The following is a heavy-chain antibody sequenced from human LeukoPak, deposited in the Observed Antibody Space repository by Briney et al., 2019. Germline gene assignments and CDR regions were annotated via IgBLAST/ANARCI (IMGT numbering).Heavy chain of an antibody. V-gene: IGHV4-39*07. J-gene: IGHJ3*02. CDR1: GGSISSSSYY. Sequence: SETLSLTCTVSGGSISSSSYYWGWIRQPPGKGLEWIGSIYYSGSTYYNPSLKSRVTISVDTSKNQFSLKLSSVTAADTAVYYCARVGRRNDAFDIWGQGTMVTVSS. CDR2: IYYSGST. CDR3: ARVGRRNDAFDI. D-gene: IGHD1-1*01.